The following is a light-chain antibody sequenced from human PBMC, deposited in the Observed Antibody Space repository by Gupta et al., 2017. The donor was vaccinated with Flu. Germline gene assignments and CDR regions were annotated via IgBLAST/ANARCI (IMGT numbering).Light chain of an antibody. Sequence: CTVRSGINVDTYRVFWYQQKPGSPPQYRLRYKSDSDKQQGSGVPSRFSGSKDASANAGILLISGLQSEDEADYYCMIWHNSAWVFGGGTKLTVL. V-gene: IGLV5-45*01. J-gene: IGLJ3*02. CDR3: MIWHNSAWV. CDR1: SGINVDTYR. CDR2: YKSDSDK.